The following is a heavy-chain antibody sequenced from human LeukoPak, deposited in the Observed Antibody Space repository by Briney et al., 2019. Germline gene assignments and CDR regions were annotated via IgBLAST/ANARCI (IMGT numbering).Heavy chain of an antibody. Sequence: PSETLSLTCAVYGGSFSGYYWSWIRQPPGKGLEWIGEINHSGSTNYNPSLKSRVTISVDTSKNQFSLKLSSVTAADTAVYYCATQTGSGLFTLPGGQGTLVTVSS. V-gene: IGHV4-34*01. CDR3: ATQTGSGLFTLP. CDR2: INHSGST. CDR1: GGSFSGYY. D-gene: IGHD3-10*01. J-gene: IGHJ1*01.